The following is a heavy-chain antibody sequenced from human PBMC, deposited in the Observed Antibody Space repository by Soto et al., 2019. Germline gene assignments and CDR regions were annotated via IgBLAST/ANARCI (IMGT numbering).Heavy chain of an antibody. J-gene: IGHJ5*02. CDR2: INHSGIT. Sequence: PSETLSLTCAVYGGSFSGYYLSWSRQPPGKGLEWIVEINHSGITNYNPSLKSRVTISVDTSKNQFSLKLSYVTAADTAVYYCARVSSITIFGVVIKSWFDPWGQGTLVTVSS. CDR3: ARVSSITIFGVVIKSWFDP. D-gene: IGHD3-3*01. CDR1: GGSFSGYY. V-gene: IGHV4-34*01.